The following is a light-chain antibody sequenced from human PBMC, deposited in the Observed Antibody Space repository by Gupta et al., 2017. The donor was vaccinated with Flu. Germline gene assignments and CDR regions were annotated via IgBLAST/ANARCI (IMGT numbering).Light chain of an antibody. Sequence: VVFTQAPVSLSLSPGERATLSCRASQTVVGSFLLWYQQQPGQAPSHLLYGASTRADGVPDRFSGSGSGTDFTLTIGRLVPEDFAVYYCQQYGSSPAFSFGQGTKLE. CDR1: QTVVGSF. J-gene: IGKJ2*01. V-gene: IGKV3-20*01. CDR3: QQYGSSPAFS. CDR2: GAS.